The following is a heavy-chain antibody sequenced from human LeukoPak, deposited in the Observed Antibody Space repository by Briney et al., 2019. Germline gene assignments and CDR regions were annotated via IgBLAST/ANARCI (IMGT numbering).Heavy chain of an antibody. J-gene: IGHJ4*02. D-gene: IGHD3-16*01. V-gene: IGHV1-2*02. CDR3: AIDRSYGTRGFDY. CDR1: GYTFTGYY. Sequence: GASVKVSCKASGYTFTGYYLHWVRQAPGQGLEWMGWINPNGGVTNYAQKFQGRVTMTRDTSISTAYMELSRLRSDDTAVYYCAIDRSYGTRGFDYWGQGTLVTVSS. CDR2: INPNGGVT.